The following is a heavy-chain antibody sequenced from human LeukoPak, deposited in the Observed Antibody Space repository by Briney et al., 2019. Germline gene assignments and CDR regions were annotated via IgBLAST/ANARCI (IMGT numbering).Heavy chain of an antibody. CDR1: GFTFSSYS. Sequence: GGSLRLSCAASGFTFSSYSMNWVRQAPGKGLEWVSSISSSSSYIYYADSVKGRFTISRDNAENSLYLQMNSLRAEDTAVYYCARDHGVRGVIYYYYGMDVWGQGTTVTVSS. J-gene: IGHJ6*02. CDR2: ISSSSSYI. CDR3: ARDHGVRGVIYYYYGMDV. D-gene: IGHD3-10*01. V-gene: IGHV3-21*01.